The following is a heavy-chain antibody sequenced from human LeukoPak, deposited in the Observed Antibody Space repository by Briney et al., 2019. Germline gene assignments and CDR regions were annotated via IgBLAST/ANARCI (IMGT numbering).Heavy chain of an antibody. Sequence: SVKVACTASGGTCSSYAISWVRQAPGQGLEWMGRIIPIFGIANYAQKFQGRVTITADKSTSTAYMELSSLRSEDTAVYYCARASGYCSSTSCHDAFDIWGQGTMVTVSS. V-gene: IGHV1-69*04. CDR2: IIPIFGIA. J-gene: IGHJ3*02. CDR3: ARASGYCSSTSCHDAFDI. CDR1: GGTCSSYA. D-gene: IGHD2-2*03.